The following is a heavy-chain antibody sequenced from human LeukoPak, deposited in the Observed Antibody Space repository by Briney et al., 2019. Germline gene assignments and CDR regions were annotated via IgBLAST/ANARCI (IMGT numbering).Heavy chain of an antibody. D-gene: IGHD1-26*01. V-gene: IGHV3-21*01. CDR1: GFTFSSYS. J-gene: IGHJ3*02. CDR2: ISSSSSYI. Sequence: GGSLRLSCAASGFTFSSYSMNWVRQAPGKGLEWVSSISSSSSYIYYADSVKGRFTISRDNAKNSLYLQMNSLRAEDTAVYYCARVRELRRIDAFDIWGQGTMVTVSS. CDR3: ARVRELRRIDAFDI.